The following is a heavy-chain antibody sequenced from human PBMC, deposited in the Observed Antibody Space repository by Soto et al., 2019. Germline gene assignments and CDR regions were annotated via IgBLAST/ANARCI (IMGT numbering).Heavy chain of an antibody. J-gene: IGHJ4*02. Sequence: PSETLSLTCTVSGGSISSSSYYWGWIRQPPGKGLEWIGSIYYSGSTYYNPSLKSRVTISVDTSRNQFSLKLSSVTAADTAVYYCAGPYYDFWSGDLPTNPQRDEVFDYRAQGTLDTGSS. CDR3: AGPYYDFWSGDLPTNPQRDEVFDY. D-gene: IGHD3-3*01. V-gene: IGHV4-39*01. CDR1: GGSISSSSYY. CDR2: IYYSGST.